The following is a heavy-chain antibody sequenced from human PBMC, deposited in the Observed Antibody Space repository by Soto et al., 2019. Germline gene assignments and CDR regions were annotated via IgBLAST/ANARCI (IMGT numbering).Heavy chain of an antibody. J-gene: IGHJ5*02. CDR3: ARDRHNNFFDP. D-gene: IGHD6-6*01. V-gene: IGHV4-31*03. Sequence: LSLTCTVSGASMSSGGYYWTWIRQSPGKGLEWIGYIYYSGSTYYNPSLESRVAISLDTSRSQFSLTLHSVTAADTAIYYCARDRHNNFFDPWGQGALVTVSS. CDR1: GASMSSGGYY. CDR2: IYYSGST.